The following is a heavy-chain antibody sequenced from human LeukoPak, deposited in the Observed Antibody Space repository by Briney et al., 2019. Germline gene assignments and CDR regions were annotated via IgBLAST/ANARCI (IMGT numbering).Heavy chain of an antibody. CDR2: ISGSGGST. J-gene: IGHJ4*02. Sequence: GGSLRLSCAASGSTFSSYAMSWVRQAPGKGLEWVSAISGSGGSTYYADSVKGRFTISRDNSKNTLYLQMNSLRAEDTAVYYCAKYDSSGYYRAHFDYWGQGTLVTVSS. V-gene: IGHV3-23*01. D-gene: IGHD3-22*01. CDR1: GSTFSSYA. CDR3: AKYDSSGYYRAHFDY.